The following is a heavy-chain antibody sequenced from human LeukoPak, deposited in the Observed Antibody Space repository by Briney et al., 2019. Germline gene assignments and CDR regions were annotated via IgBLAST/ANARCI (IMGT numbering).Heavy chain of an antibody. CDR3: ARAAGGTSRDY. Sequence: ETGRSLRLSCAAAGFTFSSYWMSWVRQAPGKGLEWVANIKQDGSEKYYVDSVKGRFTISRDNAKNSLYLQMNSLRDDDTAVYYCARAAGGTSRDYWGQGTLVTVSS. CDR1: GFTFSSYW. CDR2: IKQDGSEK. J-gene: IGHJ4*02. D-gene: IGHD1-26*01. V-gene: IGHV3-7*01.